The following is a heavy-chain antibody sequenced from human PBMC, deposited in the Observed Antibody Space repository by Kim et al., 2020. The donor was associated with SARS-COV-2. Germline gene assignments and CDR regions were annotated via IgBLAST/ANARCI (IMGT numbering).Heavy chain of an antibody. CDR1: GFTFSSYW. CDR3: ARVGPRRFGELCPSAVCGSYYFDY. CDR2: IKQDGSEK. V-gene: IGHV3-7*03. Sequence: GGSLRLSCAASGFTFSSYWMSWVRQAPGKGLEWVANIKQDGSEKYYVDSVKGRFTISRDNAKNSLYLQMNSLRAEDTAVYYCARVGPRRFGELCPSAVCGSYYFDYWGQGTLVTVSS. D-gene: IGHD3-10*01. J-gene: IGHJ4*02.